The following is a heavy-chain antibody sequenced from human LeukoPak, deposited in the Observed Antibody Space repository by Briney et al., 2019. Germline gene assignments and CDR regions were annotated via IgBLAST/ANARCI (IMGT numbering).Heavy chain of an antibody. V-gene: IGHV3-23*01. CDR2: ISGSGGST. Sequence: AGGSLRLSCAVSGITLSNYGMSWVRQAPGKGLEWVSAISGSGGSTYYADSVKGRFTISRDNSKNTLYLQMNSLRAEDTAVYYCAKGGDIVVVPAAMPRDWFDPWGQGALVTVSS. D-gene: IGHD2-2*01. J-gene: IGHJ5*02. CDR1: GITLSNYG. CDR3: AKGGDIVVVPAAMPRDWFDP.